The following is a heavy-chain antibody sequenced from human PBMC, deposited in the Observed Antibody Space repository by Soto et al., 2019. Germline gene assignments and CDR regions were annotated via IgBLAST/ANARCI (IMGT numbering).Heavy chain of an antibody. CDR3: ARDYYKYYDSSGYYRSPAY. D-gene: IGHD3-22*01. CDR1: GFTFSSYA. V-gene: IGHV3-30-3*01. Sequence: SLRLSCAASGFTFSSYAMHWVRQAPGKGLEWVALISYDGSDKDYADSVKGRFTISRDNSRNTLFLQMNSLRAGDTAVYYCARDYYKYYDSSGYYRSPAYWGQGTLVTVSS. J-gene: IGHJ4*02. CDR2: ISYDGSDK.